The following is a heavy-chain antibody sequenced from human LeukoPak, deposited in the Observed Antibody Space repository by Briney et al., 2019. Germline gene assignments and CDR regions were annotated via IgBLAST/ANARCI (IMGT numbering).Heavy chain of an antibody. V-gene: IGHV1-58*02. D-gene: IGHD1-7*01. J-gene: IGHJ4*02. CDR2: IVVGSGNT. CDR1: GFTFTSSA. CDR3: ATDLPQGWNYAY. Sequence: GASVKVSCKASGFTFTSSAMQWVRQARGQRLEWIGWIVVGSGNTNYAQKFQERVTITRDMSTSTAYMELSSLRSEDTAVYYCATDLPQGWNYAYWGQGTLVTVSS.